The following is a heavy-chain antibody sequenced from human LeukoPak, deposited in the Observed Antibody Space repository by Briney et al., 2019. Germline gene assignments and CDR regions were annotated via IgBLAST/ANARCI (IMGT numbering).Heavy chain of an antibody. CDR3: ARDQGATLVRGVTPYLDY. D-gene: IGHD3-10*01. Sequence: GGSLRLSCEASGFTFTSYAMHWVRQAPGKGLEWVSIISYDGSDEKFADSVKGRFTISRDNAKNMVFLQMNSLRTEDTAVYYCARDQGATLVRGVTPYLDYWGQGTLVSVSP. J-gene: IGHJ4*02. V-gene: IGHV3-30*04. CDR1: GFTFTSYA. CDR2: ISYDGSDE.